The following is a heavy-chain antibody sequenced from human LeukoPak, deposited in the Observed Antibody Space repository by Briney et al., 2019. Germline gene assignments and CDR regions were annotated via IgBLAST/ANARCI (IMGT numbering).Heavy chain of an antibody. CDR1: GFTFSSYA. D-gene: IGHD4-17*01. J-gene: IGHJ2*01. V-gene: IGHV3-23*01. CDR2: ISGSGGST. CDR3: ARTDYGDHGGDWYFDL. Sequence: GGSLRLSCAASGFTFSSYAMSWVRQAPGKGLEWVSAISGSGGSTYYADSVKGRFTISRDNSKNTLYLQMNSLRAEDTAVYYCARTDYGDHGGDWYFDLWGRGTLVTVSS.